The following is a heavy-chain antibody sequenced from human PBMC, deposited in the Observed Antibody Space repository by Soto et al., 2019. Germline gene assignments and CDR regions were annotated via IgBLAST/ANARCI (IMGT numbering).Heavy chain of an antibody. D-gene: IGHD2-8*02. Sequence: EVQLLESGGDLLQPGGSLRLSCAASGFIFSSYAMGWVRQAPGKGLEWVSAISGRGGTIYYADSVKGRFTISRDNSKNTLYLQMNTLRGQDSAVYYCTRGSASGAFDYWVQGALVTVSS. CDR1: GFIFSSYA. CDR2: ISGRGGTI. V-gene: IGHV3-23*01. CDR3: TRGSASGAFDY. J-gene: IGHJ4*02.